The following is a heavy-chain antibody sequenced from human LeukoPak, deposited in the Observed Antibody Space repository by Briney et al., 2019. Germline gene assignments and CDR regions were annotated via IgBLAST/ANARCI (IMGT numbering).Heavy chain of an antibody. V-gene: IGHV3-48*01. D-gene: IGHD2-15*01. CDR3: ATGGSENRSDWFDS. CDR1: GFRFSSYD. J-gene: IGHJ5*01. Sequence: GGSLRLSCVGSGFRFSSYDMNWVRQAPGRGLEWLSYLTRTSSATWYADSVKGRFTIVRDNAKSSLYLQMNSLRVEDTAVYYCATGGSENRSDWFDSWGQGTLVKVAS. CDR2: LTRTSSAT.